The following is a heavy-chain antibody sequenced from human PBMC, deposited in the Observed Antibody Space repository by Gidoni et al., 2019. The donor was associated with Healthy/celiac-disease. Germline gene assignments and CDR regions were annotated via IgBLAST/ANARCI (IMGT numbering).Heavy chain of an antibody. Sequence: EVQLLESGGGLVQPGGSLRLSCAASGFTFSSYAMSWVRQAPGKGLEWVSAISGSGGSTYYADSVKGRLTISRDNSKNTLYLQMNSLRAEDTAVYYCAKAVNYGMYFDYWGQGTLVTVSS. CDR2: ISGSGGST. D-gene: IGHD1-7*01. V-gene: IGHV3-23*01. J-gene: IGHJ4*02. CDR1: GFTFSSYA. CDR3: AKAVNYGMYFDY.